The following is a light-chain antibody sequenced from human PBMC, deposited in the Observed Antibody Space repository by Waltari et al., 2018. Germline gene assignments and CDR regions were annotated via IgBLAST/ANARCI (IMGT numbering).Light chain of an antibody. CDR2: EAS. J-gene: IGKJ1*01. V-gene: IGKV3-20*01. CDR1: QRVSRF. CDR3: QKYGTLPAT. Sequence: EIVLTQSPGTLSLPPGERATVSCRASQRVSRFLAWYQQKPGQAPRLLICEASSRATDIPDRFSGSGSGTDFSLTISRLEPEDFAVYYCQKYGTLPATFGQGTKVEIK.